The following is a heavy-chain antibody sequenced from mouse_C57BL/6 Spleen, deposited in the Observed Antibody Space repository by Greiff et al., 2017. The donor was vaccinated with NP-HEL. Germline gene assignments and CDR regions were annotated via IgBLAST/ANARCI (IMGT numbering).Heavy chain of an antibody. CDR2: IYPGDGDT. CDR3: ARRRRYGSSPYWYFDV. Sequence: QVQLQQSGPELVKPGASVKISCKASGYAFSSSWMNWVKQRPGKGLEWIGRIYPGDGDTNYNGKFKGKATLTADKSSSTAYMQLSSLTSEDSAVYYCARRRRYGSSPYWYFDVWGTGTTVTVSS. J-gene: IGHJ1*03. D-gene: IGHD1-1*01. CDR1: GYAFSSSW. V-gene: IGHV1-82*01.